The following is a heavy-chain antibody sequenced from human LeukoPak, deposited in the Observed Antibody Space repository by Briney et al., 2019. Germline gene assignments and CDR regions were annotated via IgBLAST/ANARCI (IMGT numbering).Heavy chain of an antibody. J-gene: IGHJ6*03. Sequence: GGSLRLSCAASGFTFSSYGMHWVRQAPGKGLEWVAVISYDGSNKYYADSAKGRFTISRDNSKNTLYLQMNSLRAEDTAVYYCAKDSYYDFRGYYMDVWGKGTTVTVSS. CDR1: GFTFSSYG. CDR3: AKDSYYDFRGYYMDV. CDR2: ISYDGSNK. V-gene: IGHV3-30*18. D-gene: IGHD3-3*01.